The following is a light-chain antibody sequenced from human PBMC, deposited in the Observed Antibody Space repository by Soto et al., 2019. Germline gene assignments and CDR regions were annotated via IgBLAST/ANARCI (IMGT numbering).Light chain of an antibody. CDR2: DAS. Sequence: DIVLTQSPATLSLSPGERATFSCRASQSVSSSLAWYQQKPGQTPRLLIYDASNRATGIPARFNGSGSGTDFTLTVSSLEPEDFAVYYCQQRSNWPLTFGGGTKVEIK. J-gene: IGKJ4*01. CDR3: QQRSNWPLT. V-gene: IGKV3-11*01. CDR1: QSVSSS.